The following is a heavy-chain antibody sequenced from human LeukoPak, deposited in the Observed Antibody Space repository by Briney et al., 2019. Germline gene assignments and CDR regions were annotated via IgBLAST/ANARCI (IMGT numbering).Heavy chain of an antibody. CDR1: GYSISSGYY. V-gene: IGHV4-61*01. Sequence: SETLSLTCAVSGYSISSGYYWSWIRQPPGKGLEWIGYIYYSGSTNYNPSLKSRVTISVDTSKNQFSLKLSSVTAADTAVYYCARFVSYCGGDCPAHDAFDIWGQGTMVTVSS. CDR3: ARFVSYCGGDCPAHDAFDI. D-gene: IGHD2-21*02. J-gene: IGHJ3*02. CDR2: IYYSGST.